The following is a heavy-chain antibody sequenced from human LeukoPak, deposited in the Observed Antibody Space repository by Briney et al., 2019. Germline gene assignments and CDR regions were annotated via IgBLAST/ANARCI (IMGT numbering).Heavy chain of an antibody. CDR3: ARQVATKGEWAFDV. J-gene: IGHJ3*01. CDR1: GYFSTGYY. V-gene: IGHV4-38-2*02. CDR2: IRPDGHT. Sequence: SETLSLTCSVSGYFSTGYYWGWLRQPPGKGLEWMASIRPDGHTYSNSSLRNQLTISADMSRNEFSLKLNSLTAADTAVYYCARQVATKGEWAFDVWGQGTVVTVSS. D-gene: IGHD5-12*01.